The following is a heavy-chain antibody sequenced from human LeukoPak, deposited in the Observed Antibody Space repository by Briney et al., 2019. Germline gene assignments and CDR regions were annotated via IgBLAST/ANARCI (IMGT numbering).Heavy chain of an antibody. CDR1: GGSISSSNW. CDR3: ARVKGAAAGIGH. J-gene: IGHJ1*01. V-gene: IGHV4-4*02. Sequence: KPSGTLSLTCAVSGGSISSSNWWSWVRQPPGKGLEWIGEIYHSGSTNYNPSLKSRVTISVGKSKNQFSLKLSSVTAADTAVYYCARVKGAAAGIGHWGQGTLVTVSS. D-gene: IGHD6-13*01. CDR2: IYHSGST.